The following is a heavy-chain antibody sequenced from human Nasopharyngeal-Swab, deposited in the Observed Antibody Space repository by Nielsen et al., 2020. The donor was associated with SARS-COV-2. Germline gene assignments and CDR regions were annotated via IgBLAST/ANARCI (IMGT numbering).Heavy chain of an antibody. CDR3: ARGLEHPRYFQH. J-gene: IGHJ1*01. D-gene: IGHD5-24*01. CDR1: GGSFSGYY. Sequence: SETLSLTCAVYGGSFSGYYWSWIRQPPGKGLEWIGEINHSGSTNYNPSLKSRVTISVDTSKNQFSLKLSSVTAADTAVYYCARGLEHPRYFQHWGQGTLVTVSS. CDR2: INHSGST. V-gene: IGHV4-34*01.